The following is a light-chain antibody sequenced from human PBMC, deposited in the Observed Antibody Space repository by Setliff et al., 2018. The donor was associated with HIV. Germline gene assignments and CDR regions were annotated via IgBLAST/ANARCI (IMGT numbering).Light chain of an antibody. V-gene: IGLV1-47*02. CDR1: SSNIGSNY. Sequence: QSALTQPPSASGTPGQRVTISCSGGSSNIGSNYVYWFQLLPGTAPKLLIYYDNRRPSGVPDRFSGSKSGTSASLAISGLRSDDEAHYYCAAWDNRLSGYFFAAGTKVTVL. CDR2: YDN. J-gene: IGLJ1*01. CDR3: AAWDNRLSGYF.